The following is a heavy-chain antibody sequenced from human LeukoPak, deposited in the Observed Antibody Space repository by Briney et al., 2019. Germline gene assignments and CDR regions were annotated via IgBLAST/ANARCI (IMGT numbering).Heavy chain of an antibody. D-gene: IGHD2-15*01. J-gene: IGHJ4*02. CDR1: GITFSSFG. V-gene: IGHV3-33*06. CDR3: ANQDCSGGSCYPNH. CDR2: IWNDGSNT. Sequence: GGSLRLSCAASGITFSSFGMHWVRQAPGKGLEWVAVIWNDGSNTYYADSVRGRFTISRDNSKNTLYLQMNSLRAEDTAVYYCANQDCSGGSCYPNHWGQGTLVTVSS.